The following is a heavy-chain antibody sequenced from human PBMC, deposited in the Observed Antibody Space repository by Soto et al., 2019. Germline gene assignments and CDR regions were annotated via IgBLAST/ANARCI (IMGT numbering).Heavy chain of an antibody. D-gene: IGHD3-22*01. CDR1: GGSFSGYY. V-gene: IGHV4-34*01. CDR3: ASNNYYDSSGPKALPFDY. CDR2: INHSGST. Sequence: ETLSLTCAVYGGSFSGYYWSWIRQPPGKGLEWIGEINHSGSTNYNPSLKSRVTISVDTSKNQFSLKLSSVTAADTAVYYCASNNYYDSSGPKALPFDYWGQGTLVTVSS. J-gene: IGHJ4*02.